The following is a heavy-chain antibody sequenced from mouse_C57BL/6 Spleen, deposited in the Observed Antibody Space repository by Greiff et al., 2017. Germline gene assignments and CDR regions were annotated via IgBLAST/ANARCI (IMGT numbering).Heavy chain of an antibody. D-gene: IGHD2-2*01. CDR1: GFSLTSYA. V-gene: IGHV2-9-1*01. J-gene: IGHJ4*01. CDR2: IWTGGGT. Sequence: VKVEESGPGLVAPSQSLSITCTVSGFSLTSYAISWVRQPPGKGLEWLGVIWTGGGTNYNSALKSRLSISKDNSKSQVFLKMNSLQTDDTARYYCARNYDYGYDRDGYAMDYWGQGTSVTVSS. CDR3: ARNYDYGYDRDGYAMDY.